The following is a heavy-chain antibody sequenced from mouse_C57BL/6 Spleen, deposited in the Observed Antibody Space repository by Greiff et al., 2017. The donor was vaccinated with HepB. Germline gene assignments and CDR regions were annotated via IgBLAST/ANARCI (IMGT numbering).Heavy chain of an antibody. D-gene: IGHD2-4*01. Sequence: EVQLQQSGTVLARPGASVKMSCKASGYTFTSYLMHWVKQRPGQGLEWIGAIYPGNSDTSYNEKFKGKAKLTAVTSASTAYRELSSLTNEDSAVYYCVCLYDYEAWFAYWGQGTLVTVSA. CDR1: GYTFTSYL. CDR2: IYPGNSDT. V-gene: IGHV1-5*01. J-gene: IGHJ3*01. CDR3: VCLYDYEAWFAY.